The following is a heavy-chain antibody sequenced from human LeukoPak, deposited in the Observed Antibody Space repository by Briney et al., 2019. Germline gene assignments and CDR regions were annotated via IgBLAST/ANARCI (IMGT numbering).Heavy chain of an antibody. CDR1: GFTFSSYA. J-gene: IGHJ3*02. CDR3: AKYYDSSGYGYLDAFDI. D-gene: IGHD3-22*01. Sequence: GGSLRLSCAASGFTFSSYAMSWVRQAPGKGLEWVSAISGSGGSTFYADSVKGRFTISRDNSKNTLYLQMNSLRAEDTAVYYCAKYYDSSGYGYLDAFDIWGQGTMVTVSS. V-gene: IGHV3-23*01. CDR2: ISGSGGST.